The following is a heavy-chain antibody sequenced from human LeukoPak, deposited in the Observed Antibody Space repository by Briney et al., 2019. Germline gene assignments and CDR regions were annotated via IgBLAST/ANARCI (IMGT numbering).Heavy chain of an antibody. CDR2: ISSSGSTI. Sequence: PGGSLRLSCAASGFTFSDYYMSWIRQAPGKGLEWVSYISSSGSTIYYADSVKGRFTISRNNAKNSLYLQMNSLRAEDTAVYYCARLVDSSGYYDYYYYYMDVWGKGTTATVSS. CDR3: ARLVDSSGYYDYYYYYMDV. D-gene: IGHD3-22*01. J-gene: IGHJ6*03. V-gene: IGHV3-11*01. CDR1: GFTFSDYY.